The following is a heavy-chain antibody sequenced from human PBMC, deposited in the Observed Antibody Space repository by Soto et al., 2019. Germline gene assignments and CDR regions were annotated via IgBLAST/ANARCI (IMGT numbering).Heavy chain of an antibody. Sequence: QVQLVQSGAEVKKPGASVKVSCKASGYTFTSYGISWVRQAPGQGLEWMGWISAYNGNTNYAQKLQGRVTMTTDTSTSTAYMELRSLKSDEPAVYYCARVGIGYCSGGSCTGGAFDIWGQGTMVNVSS. V-gene: IGHV1-18*01. D-gene: IGHD2-15*01. CDR3: ARVGIGYCSGGSCTGGAFDI. CDR1: GYTFTSYG. CDR2: ISAYNGNT. J-gene: IGHJ3*02.